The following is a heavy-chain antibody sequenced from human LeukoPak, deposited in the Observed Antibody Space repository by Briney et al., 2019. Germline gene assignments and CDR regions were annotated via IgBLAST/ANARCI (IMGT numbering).Heavy chain of an antibody. CDR1: GYSFPDYW. CDR3: ARPVLLWGPDAFDI. V-gene: IGHV5-51*01. J-gene: IGHJ3*02. Sequence: GESLKISCKGSGYSFPDYWIGWVRQMPGEGLELVGIIYPGDSDTRYSPSFQGQVTISADKSISTAYLQWSSLKASDTAMYYCARPVLLWGPDAFDIWGQGTMVTVSS. D-gene: IGHD3-10*01. CDR2: IYPGDSDT.